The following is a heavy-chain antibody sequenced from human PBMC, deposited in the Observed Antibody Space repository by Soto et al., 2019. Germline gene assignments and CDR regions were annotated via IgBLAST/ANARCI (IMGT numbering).Heavy chain of an antibody. CDR3: AKILLCGDHGYMDF. CDR2: IIPIQGKA. Sequence: ASVKVSCKASGGSFTSYSFTWVRQAPGQGLEWMGRIIPIQGKANYALKFQDRVTITADRSTRTVYMELTSLRPEDTAVYFCAKILLCGDHGYMDFWGKGTTGTVSS. V-gene: IGHV1-69*02. CDR1: GGSFTSYS. J-gene: IGHJ6*03. D-gene: IGHD2-21*01.